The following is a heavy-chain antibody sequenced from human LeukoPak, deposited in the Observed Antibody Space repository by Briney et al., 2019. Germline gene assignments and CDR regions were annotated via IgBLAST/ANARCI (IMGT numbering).Heavy chain of an antibody. D-gene: IGHD2-15*01. CDR2: IYYSGST. V-gene: IGHV4-39*07. CDR3: ARSDSKLHFDY. Sequence: TSETLSLTCTVSGGSISSSSYYWGWIRQPPGKGLEWIGSIYYSGSTYYNPSLKSRVTISVDTSKNQFSLELSSVTAADTAVYYCARSDSKLHFDYWGQGTLVTVSS. CDR1: GGSISSSSYY. J-gene: IGHJ4*02.